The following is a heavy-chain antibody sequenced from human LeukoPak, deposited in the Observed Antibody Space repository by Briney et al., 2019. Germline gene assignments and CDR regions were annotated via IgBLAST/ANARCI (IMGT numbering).Heavy chain of an antibody. CDR3: ARTIGYCSGGSCYSSIFYDY. CDR2: IYYSGST. V-gene: IGHV4-59*01. D-gene: IGHD2-15*01. Sequence: PSETLSLTCTVSGGSISSYYWSWIRQPPGKVLEWIGYIYYSGSTNYNPSLKSRVTISVDTSKNQFSLKLSSVTAADTAVYYCARTIGYCSGGSCYSSIFYDYWGQGTLVTVSS. J-gene: IGHJ4*02. CDR1: GGSISSYY.